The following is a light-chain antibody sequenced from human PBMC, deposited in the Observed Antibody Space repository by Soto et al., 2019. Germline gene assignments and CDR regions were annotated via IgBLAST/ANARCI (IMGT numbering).Light chain of an antibody. J-gene: IGKJ1*01. V-gene: IGKV3-20*01. Sequence: EIVLTQSPATLSLSPGERATLSCRASQSVSSYLAWYQQKPGQAPRLLIYDASTRATGLPARFSGSGSGTDFTLTISRLEPEDFAVYYCQQYGSSPRTFGQGTKVDI. CDR2: DAS. CDR3: QQYGSSPRT. CDR1: QSVSSY.